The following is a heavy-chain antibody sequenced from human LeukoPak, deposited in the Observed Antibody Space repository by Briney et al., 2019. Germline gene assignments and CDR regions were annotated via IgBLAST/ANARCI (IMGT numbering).Heavy chain of an antibody. CDR1: GGSFSGYY. Sequence: SETLSLTCAVYGGSFSGYYWGWIRQPPGKGLEWIGSIYYSGSTYYNPSLKSRVTISVDTSKNQFSLKLSSVTAADTAVYYCASYTAMVSKKDAFDIWGQGTMVTVSS. CDR2: IYYSGST. D-gene: IGHD5-18*01. CDR3: ASYTAMVSKKDAFDI. J-gene: IGHJ3*02. V-gene: IGHV4-34*01.